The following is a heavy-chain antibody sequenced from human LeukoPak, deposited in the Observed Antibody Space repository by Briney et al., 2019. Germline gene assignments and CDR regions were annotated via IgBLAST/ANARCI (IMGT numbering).Heavy chain of an antibody. Sequence: ASVKVSCKASGYTFTSYGISWVRQAPGQGLEWMGWIGAYNGNTNYAQKLQGRVTMTTDTSTSTAYMELRSLRSDDTAVYYCARDPSTMTPGAFDIWGQGTMVTVSS. J-gene: IGHJ3*02. CDR1: GYTFTSYG. CDR3: ARDPSTMTPGAFDI. D-gene: IGHD3-22*01. CDR2: IGAYNGNT. V-gene: IGHV1-18*01.